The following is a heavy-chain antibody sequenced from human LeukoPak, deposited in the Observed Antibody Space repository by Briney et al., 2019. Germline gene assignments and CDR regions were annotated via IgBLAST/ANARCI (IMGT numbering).Heavy chain of an antibody. CDR2: IYTSGST. CDR3: ARLRVSGSYLYYFDY. V-gene: IGHV4-4*09. CDR1: GGSISSYY. Sequence: SETLSLTCTVSGGSISSYYWSWIRQPPGKGLEWIGYIYTSGSTNYNPSLKSRVTISVDTSKNQFSLKLSSVTAADTAVYYCARLRVSGSYLYYFDYWGQGTLVTVSS. J-gene: IGHJ4*02. D-gene: IGHD1-26*01.